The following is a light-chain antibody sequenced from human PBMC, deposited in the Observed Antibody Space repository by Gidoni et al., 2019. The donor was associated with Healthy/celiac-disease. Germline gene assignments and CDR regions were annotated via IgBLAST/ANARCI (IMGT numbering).Light chain of an antibody. J-gene: IGKJ1*01. CDR2: AAS. V-gene: IGKV1-39*01. CDR1: QSISSL. Sequence: DIQMTQSPSSLSASVGDRVTITCRASQSISSLLNWYQQNPGKAPTLLIYAASSLQSGVPSRFSGSGSGTDFTLTISSLQPEDFATYYCQQSYSTPPTFGQGTKVEIK. CDR3: QQSYSTPPT.